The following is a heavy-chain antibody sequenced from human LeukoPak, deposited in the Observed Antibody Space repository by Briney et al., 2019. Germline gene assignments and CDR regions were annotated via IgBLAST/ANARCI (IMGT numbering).Heavy chain of an antibody. Sequence: GGSLRLSCAASGFTVSANYMSWVRQAPGKGLEWISYISGSSSDMKYADSVKGRFTISRDNAKNSLYLQMNSLRDEDTAVYYCARDWFSGTNYKPLFDYWGQGTLVTVSS. CDR1: GFTVSANY. D-gene: IGHD3-10*01. V-gene: IGHV3-11*06. J-gene: IGHJ4*02. CDR2: ISGSSSDM. CDR3: ARDWFSGTNYKPLFDY.